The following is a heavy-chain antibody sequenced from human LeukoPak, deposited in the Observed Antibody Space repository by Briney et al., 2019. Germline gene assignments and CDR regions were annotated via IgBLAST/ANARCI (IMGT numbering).Heavy chain of an antibody. V-gene: IGHV3-30*01. D-gene: IGHD3-3*01. CDR3: ASEALTIFEVVIEYYFDY. CDR2: ISYDGSNK. CDR1: GFTFSSYA. Sequence: GGSLRLSCAASGFTFSSYAMHWVRQAPGKGLEWVAVISYDGSNKYYADSVKGRFTISRDNSKNTLYLQMNSLRAEDTAVYYCASEALTIFEVVIEYYFDYWGQGTLVTVSS. J-gene: IGHJ4*02.